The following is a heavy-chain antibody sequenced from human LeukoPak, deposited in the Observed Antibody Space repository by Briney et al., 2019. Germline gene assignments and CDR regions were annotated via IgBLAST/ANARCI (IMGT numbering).Heavy chain of an antibody. CDR3: ARLYYDFWSGYLSEDYYYMDV. D-gene: IGHD3-3*01. Sequence: EASVKVSCKASGYTFTSYDINWVRQATGQGLEWMGWMSPNSGNTGYAQKFQGRVTMTRNTSISTAYMELSSLRSEDTAVYYCARLYYDFWSGYLSEDYYYMDVWGKGTTVTVSS. CDR1: GYTFTSYD. J-gene: IGHJ6*03. CDR2: MSPNSGNT. V-gene: IGHV1-8*01.